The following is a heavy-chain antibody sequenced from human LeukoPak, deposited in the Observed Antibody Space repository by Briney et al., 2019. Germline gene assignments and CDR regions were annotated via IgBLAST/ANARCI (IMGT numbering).Heavy chain of an antibody. J-gene: IGHJ4*02. Sequence: SETLSLTCTVSGGSISSYYWSWIRQPAGRGLEWIGRIYTSGSTNYNPSLQSRVTMSLDTSNNQFSLKLSSVTAADTAVYYCARRSSSAWYFDYWGQGTLVSVSS. D-gene: IGHD6-19*01. CDR2: IYTSGST. V-gene: IGHV4-4*07. CDR3: ARRSSSAWYFDY. CDR1: GGSISSYY.